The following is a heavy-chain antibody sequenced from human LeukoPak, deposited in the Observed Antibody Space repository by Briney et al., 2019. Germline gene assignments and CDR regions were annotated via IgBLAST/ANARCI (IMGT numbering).Heavy chain of an antibody. J-gene: IGHJ3*02. CDR2: ISDSGDSM. V-gene: IGHV3-48*01. CDR3: AKDPGGSSGYPDAFDI. CDR1: GFTFSSYR. D-gene: IGHD3-22*01. Sequence: GGSLRLSCEASGFTFSSYRMNWVRQAPGKGLEWVSYISDSGDSMYYTDSVKGRFTISRDNAKNSLYLQMNSLRAEDTAVYYCAKDPGGSSGYPDAFDIWGQGTMVTVSS.